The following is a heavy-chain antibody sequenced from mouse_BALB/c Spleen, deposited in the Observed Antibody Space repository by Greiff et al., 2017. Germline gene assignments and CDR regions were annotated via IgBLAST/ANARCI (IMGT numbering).Heavy chain of an antibody. CDR3: TRCYYGSSFDAMDY. D-gene: IGHD1-1*01. V-gene: IGHV1-5*01. CDR2: IYPGNSDT. CDR1: GYTFTSYW. Sequence: EVQLVESGTVLARPGASVKMSCKASGYTFTSYWMHWVKQRPGQGLEWIGAIYPGNSDTSYNQKFKGKAKLTAVTSTSTAYMELSSLTNEDSAVYYCTRCYYGSSFDAMDYWGQGTSVTVSS. J-gene: IGHJ4*01.